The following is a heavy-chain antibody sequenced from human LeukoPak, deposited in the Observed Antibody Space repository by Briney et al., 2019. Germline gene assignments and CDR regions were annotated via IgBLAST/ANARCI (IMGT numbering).Heavy chain of an antibody. V-gene: IGHV4-59*01. D-gene: IGHD4-23*01. CDR2: IHYSGVT. CDR1: GGSISNYY. Sequence: SETLSLTCTVSGGSISNYYWNWIRQPPGKGLEWIGYIHYSGVTNYNPSLKSRVTMSVDTSKIQFSLRLNSVTAADTAVYYCARDSGGTDSVFDIWGQGTVVTVSS. CDR3: ARDSGGTDSVFDI. J-gene: IGHJ3*02.